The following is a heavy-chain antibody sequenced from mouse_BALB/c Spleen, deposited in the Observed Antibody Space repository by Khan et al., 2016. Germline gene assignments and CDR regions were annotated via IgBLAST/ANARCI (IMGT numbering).Heavy chain of an antibody. J-gene: IGHJ4*01. D-gene: IGHD3-2*01. CDR2: ITYSGST. V-gene: IGHV3-2*02. Sequence: EVQLQESGPGLVKPSQSLSLTCTVTDYSITSDYAWNWIRQFPGNKLEWMGYITYSGSTSYNPSLISRISVTRDTSKNRFFLQLNSVTTEDTATYYCALDSSGYRTMDYGGQGTAVTVSS. CDR3: ALDSSGYRTMDY. CDR1: DYSITSDYA.